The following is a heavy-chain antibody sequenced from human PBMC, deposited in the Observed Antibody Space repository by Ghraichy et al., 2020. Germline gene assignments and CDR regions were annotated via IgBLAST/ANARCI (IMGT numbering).Heavy chain of an antibody. CDR2: IISGSDTA. Sequence: GESLNISCAASGFTSRTYRMSWVRQAPGKGLEWVSHIISGSDTAYYADSVKGRFTISRDNGKNSLDLQMNSLRAEDTAVYYCARGELMTLWGQGTLVTVSS. D-gene: IGHD1-7*01. J-gene: IGHJ4*02. CDR3: ARGELMTL. CDR1: GFTSRTYR. V-gene: IGHV3-48*01.